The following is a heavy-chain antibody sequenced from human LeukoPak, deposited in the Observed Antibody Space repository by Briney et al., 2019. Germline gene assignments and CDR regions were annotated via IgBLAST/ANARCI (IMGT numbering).Heavy chain of an antibody. CDR3: TTVAADEMY. J-gene: IGHJ4*02. Sequence: GGSQILSSAASGFTISNAWMSLLRQAAGKGLEWVGRIKSKTDGGTTDYAAPVKGRFTISRDDSKDTLYLQMNSLKAVCTAVYYCTTVAADEMYWGQGTLVTV. CDR1: GFTISNAW. D-gene: IGHD5-24*01. CDR2: IKSKTDGGTT. V-gene: IGHV3-15*01.